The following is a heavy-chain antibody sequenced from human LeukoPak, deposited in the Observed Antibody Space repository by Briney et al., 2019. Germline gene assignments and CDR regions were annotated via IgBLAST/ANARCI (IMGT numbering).Heavy chain of an antibody. V-gene: IGHV3-74*01. CDR2: INSDGSST. CDR3: ARDASSRYCGGDCYHDY. Sequence: PGGSLRLSCAASGFTFSSYWMHWVRHAPGKGLVWVSRINSDGSSTSYADSVKGRFTISRDNAKNTLYLQMNSLRAEDTAVYYCARDASSRYCGGDCYHDYWGQGTLVTVSS. J-gene: IGHJ4*02. D-gene: IGHD2-21*02. CDR1: GFTFSSYW.